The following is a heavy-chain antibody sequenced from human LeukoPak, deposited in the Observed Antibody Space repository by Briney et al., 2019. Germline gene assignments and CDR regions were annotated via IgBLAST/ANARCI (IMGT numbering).Heavy chain of an antibody. CDR2: INPSGGST. CDR3: AREAIMVYAFDY. Sequence: GASAKVSCKASGYTFTSYYMHWVRQAPGQGLEWTGIINPSGGSTSYAQKFQGRVTMTRDMSTSTVYMELSSLRSEDTAVYYCAREAIMVYAFDYWGQGTLVTVSS. D-gene: IGHD2-8*01. V-gene: IGHV1-46*01. CDR1: GYTFTSYY. J-gene: IGHJ4*02.